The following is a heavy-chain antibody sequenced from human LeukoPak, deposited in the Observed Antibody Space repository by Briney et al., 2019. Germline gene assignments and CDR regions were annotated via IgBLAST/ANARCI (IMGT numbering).Heavy chain of an antibody. D-gene: IGHD3-16*01. CDR2: INHSGST. Sequence: SETLSLTCAVYGGSFSGYYWSWIRQPPGKGLEWIGEINHSGSTNYNPSLKSRVTISVDTSKNQFSLKLSSVTAADTAVYYCARVNSLRGVAFDIWGQGTMVTVS. V-gene: IGHV4-34*01. CDR1: GGSFSGYY. CDR3: ARVNSLRGVAFDI. J-gene: IGHJ3*02.